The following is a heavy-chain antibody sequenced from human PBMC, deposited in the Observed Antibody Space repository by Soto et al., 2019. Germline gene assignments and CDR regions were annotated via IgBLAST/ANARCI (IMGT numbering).Heavy chain of an antibody. CDR1: GFTFSSYG. CDR3: VRDWAGRYYDSTGLLY. J-gene: IGHJ4*02. CDR2: IWYDGSNK. D-gene: IGHD3-22*01. Sequence: HPGGSLRLSCAASGFTFSSYGMHWVRQAPGKGLGWVAVIWYDGSNKYYADSVKGRFTISRDNSKNTLYLQMNSLRAEDTAVYYCVRDWAGRYYDSTGLLYWGQGTLVTVSS. V-gene: IGHV3-33*01.